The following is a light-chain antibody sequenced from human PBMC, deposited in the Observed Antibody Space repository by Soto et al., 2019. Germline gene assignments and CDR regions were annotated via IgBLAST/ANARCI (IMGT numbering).Light chain of an antibody. CDR1: QSVSSSY. Sequence: EIVLTQSPGTLSLSPGERATLSCRASQSVSSSYLAWYQQKPGQAPRLLIFTASTRATGIPDRFSGSGSGTDFTLTISRLEPEDFAVYYCQQRSNWPPAFGPGTKVDIK. CDR2: TAS. J-gene: IGKJ3*01. CDR3: QQRSNWPPA. V-gene: IGKV3D-20*02.